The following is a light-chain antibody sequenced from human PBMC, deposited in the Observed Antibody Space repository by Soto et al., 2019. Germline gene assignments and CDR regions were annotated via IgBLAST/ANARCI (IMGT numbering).Light chain of an antibody. CDR1: QSVSSN. Sequence: ESVLTQSPGTLSLSPGERATISCRASQSVSSNYLAWYQQKPGQAPRLLIYDIFTRATGVPTRISGSGSGTEFTLTISSLQSEDFAVYYCQQYNSWPLTFGGGTKVDIK. CDR2: DIF. CDR3: QQYNSWPLT. V-gene: IGKV3D-15*01. J-gene: IGKJ4*01.